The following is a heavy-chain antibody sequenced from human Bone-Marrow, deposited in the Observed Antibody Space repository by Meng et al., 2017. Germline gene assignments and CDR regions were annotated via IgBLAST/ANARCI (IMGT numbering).Heavy chain of an antibody. D-gene: IGHD2-15*01. V-gene: IGHV1-46*01. CDR2: INPSGGST. Sequence: ASVKVSCKASGYTFTSYYMHWVRQAPGQGFEWMGIINPSGGSTSYAQKFQGRVTMTRDTSTSTVYMELSSLRSEDTAVYYCASRAIDIAATDYFDYWGQGTLVTVSS. CDR3: ASRAIDIAATDYFDY. J-gene: IGHJ4*02. CDR1: GYTFTSYY.